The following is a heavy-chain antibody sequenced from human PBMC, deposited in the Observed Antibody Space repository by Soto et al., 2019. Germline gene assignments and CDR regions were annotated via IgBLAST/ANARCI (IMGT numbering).Heavy chain of an antibody. Sequence: PSETLSLTCTVSPDSITSSGCYWGWIRQTPGKGLEWIGSIYYNGTTYYNPSLKSRVFISVDTSKDQFSLRLKSVTVADTATFYCVRHEVAVSGAYNMDVWGRGTTVTVSS. V-gene: IGHV4-39*01. CDR3: VRHEVAVSGAYNMDV. D-gene: IGHD3-22*01. J-gene: IGHJ6*02. CDR2: IYYNGTT. CDR1: PDSITSSGCY.